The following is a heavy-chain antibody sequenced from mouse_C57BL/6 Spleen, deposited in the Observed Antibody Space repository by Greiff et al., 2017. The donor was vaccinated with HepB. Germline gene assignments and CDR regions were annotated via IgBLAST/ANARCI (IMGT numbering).Heavy chain of an antibody. CDR1: GYAFSSYW. J-gene: IGHJ2*01. CDR2: IYPGDGDT. CDR3: ARSNYYGSSRGYFDY. D-gene: IGHD1-1*01. V-gene: IGHV1-80*01. Sequence: QVQLQQSGAELVKPGASVKISCKASGYAFSSYWMNWVKQRPGKGLEWIGQIYPGDGDTNYNGKFKGKATLTADKSSSTAYMQLSSLTSEDSAVYFCARSNYYGSSRGYFDYWGQGTTLTVSS.